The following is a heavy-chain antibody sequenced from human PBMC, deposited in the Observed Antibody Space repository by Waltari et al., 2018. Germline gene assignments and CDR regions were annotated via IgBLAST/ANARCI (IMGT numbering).Heavy chain of an antibody. CDR3: AKDIAAADY. J-gene: IGHJ4*02. D-gene: IGHD6-13*01. CDR2: ISWNSGSI. V-gene: IGHV3-9*01. CDR1: GFTFDAYA. Sequence: EVQLVESGGGLVQPGRSLRLSCAASGFTFDAYAMHWVRQAPGKGLEWVSGISWNSGSIGYADSVKGRFTISRDNAKNSLYLQMNSLRAEDTALYYCAKDIAAADYWGQGTLVTVSS.